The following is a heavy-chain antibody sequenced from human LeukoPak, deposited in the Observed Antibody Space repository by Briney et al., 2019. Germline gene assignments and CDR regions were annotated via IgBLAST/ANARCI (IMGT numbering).Heavy chain of an antibody. CDR3: ARQRWAGVDTAMVNGPPMDAFDI. J-gene: IGHJ3*02. CDR1: GYSFTSYW. CDR2: IYPGGSDT. V-gene: IGHV5-51*01. D-gene: IGHD5-18*01. Sequence: GESLKISCKGSGYSFTSYWIGWVRQMPGKGLEWMGIIYPGGSDTRYSPSFQGQVTISADKSISTAYLQWSSLKASDTAMYYCARQRWAGVDTAMVNGPPMDAFDIWGQGTMVTVSS.